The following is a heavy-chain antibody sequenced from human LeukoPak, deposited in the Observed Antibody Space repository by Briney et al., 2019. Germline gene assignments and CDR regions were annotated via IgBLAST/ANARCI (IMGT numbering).Heavy chain of an antibody. CDR3: ARVNGGNIFDY. CDR1: GGSFSDYY. V-gene: IGHV4-30-4*01. D-gene: IGHD4-23*01. J-gene: IGHJ4*02. CDR2: IYYSGNT. Sequence: SETLSLTCAVYGGSFSDYYWSWIRQPPGKGLEWIGYIYYSGNTYYNPSLKSRVTLSVDTSKNQFSLKLSSVTAADTAVYYCARVNGGNIFDYWGQGTLVTVAS.